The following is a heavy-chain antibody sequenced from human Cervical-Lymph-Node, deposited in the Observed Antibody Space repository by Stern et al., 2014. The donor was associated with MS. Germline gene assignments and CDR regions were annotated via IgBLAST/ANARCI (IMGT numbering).Heavy chain of an antibody. Sequence: EVQLVQSGAEVPKPWESLKISCQGSRSSFTSYWIGWGRLMPRHPLARMGIIYPGDSDTRYSPSFQGQVTISADKSISTAYLQWSSLKASDTVMYYCARLDQWPYYFDYWGQGTLVTVSS. D-gene: IGHD6-19*01. J-gene: IGHJ4*02. CDR2: IYPGDSDT. CDR3: ARLDQWPYYFDY. CDR1: RSSFTSYW. V-gene: IGHV5-51*01.